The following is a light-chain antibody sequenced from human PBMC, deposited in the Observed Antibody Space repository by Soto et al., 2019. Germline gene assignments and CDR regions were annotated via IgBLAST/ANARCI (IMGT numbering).Light chain of an antibody. J-gene: IGLJ1*01. CDR3: SSYTSSSPLV. CDR2: EVS. CDR1: SSDVGGYNY. Sequence: QSALTQPASVSGCPGQSITISCTGTSSDVGGYNYVSWYQQHPGKAPKLMIYEVSNRPSGVSNRFSGSKSGNTASLTISGLQAEDEADYYCSSYTSSSPLVFGTGTKLTVL. V-gene: IGLV2-14*01.